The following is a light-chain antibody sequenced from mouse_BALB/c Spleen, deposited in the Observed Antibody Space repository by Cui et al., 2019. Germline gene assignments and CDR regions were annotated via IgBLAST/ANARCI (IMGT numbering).Light chain of an antibody. CDR2: LTS. J-gene: IGKJ1*01. Sequence: QIVLTQSPALMSASPGEQVTMTCSASSSVSYMYWYQQKPRSSPKPWIYLTSNLASGVPARFSGSGSGTSYSLTISSMEAEDAATYYCQQWSSNPTFGGGTKLEIK. CDR3: QQWSSNPT. CDR1: SSVSY. V-gene: IGKV4-68*01.